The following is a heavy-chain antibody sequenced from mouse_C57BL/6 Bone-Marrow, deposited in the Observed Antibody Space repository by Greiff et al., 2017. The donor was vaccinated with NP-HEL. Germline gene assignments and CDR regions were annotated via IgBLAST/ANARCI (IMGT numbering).Heavy chain of an antibody. CDR2: IDPSDSAT. CDR3: ARESYGSSFYWYFDV. V-gene: IGHV1-52*01. Sequence: QVQLQQPGAELVRPGSSVKLSCKASGYTFTSYWLHWVKQRPIQGLEWIGNIDPSDSATHYNQKFKDKATLTVDKSSSTAYMQLSSLTSEDSAVYYCARESYGSSFYWYFDVWGTGTTVTVSS. CDR1: GYTFTSYW. D-gene: IGHD1-1*01. J-gene: IGHJ1*03.